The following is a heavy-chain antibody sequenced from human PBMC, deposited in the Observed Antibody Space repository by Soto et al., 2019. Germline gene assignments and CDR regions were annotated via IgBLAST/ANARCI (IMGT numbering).Heavy chain of an antibody. CDR3: ARDLGAGLYSSSWYFDY. CDR1: GYTFTSYY. D-gene: IGHD6-13*01. J-gene: IGHJ4*02. CDR2: INPSGGST. Sequence: ASVKVSCKASGYTFTSYYMHWVRQAPGQGLEWMGIINPSGGSTSYAQKFQGRVTMTRDTSTSTVYMELSSQRSEDTAVYYCARDLGAGLYSSSWYFDYWGQGTLVTVSS. V-gene: IGHV1-46*01.